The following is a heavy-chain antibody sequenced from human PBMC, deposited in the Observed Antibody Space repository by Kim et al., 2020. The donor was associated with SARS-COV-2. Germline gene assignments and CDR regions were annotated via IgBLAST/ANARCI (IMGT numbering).Heavy chain of an antibody. Sequence: RVTLSVDTSKNQFSLKLSSVTAADTAVYYCARVGRDYYGSGRFSGCFDYWGQGTLVTVSS. V-gene: IGHV4-31*02. J-gene: IGHJ4*02. D-gene: IGHD3-10*01. CDR3: ARVGRDYYGSGRFSGCFDY.